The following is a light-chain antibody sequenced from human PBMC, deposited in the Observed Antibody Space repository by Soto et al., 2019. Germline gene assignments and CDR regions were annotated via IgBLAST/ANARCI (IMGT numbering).Light chain of an antibody. CDR3: QKYNSAPLT. CDR1: QVISNY. V-gene: IGKV1-27*01. J-gene: IGKJ5*01. CDR2: AVS. Sequence: DVQMTQSPSSLSVSVGDRVTITCRASQVISNYLAWYQQKPGKPPQLLIYAVSTLQSGVPSRSSGSASGTEFTLTISSLQPEDVATYYCQKYNSAPLTFGQGTRLE.